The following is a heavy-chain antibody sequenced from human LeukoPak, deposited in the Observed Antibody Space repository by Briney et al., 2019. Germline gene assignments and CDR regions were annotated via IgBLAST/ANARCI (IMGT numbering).Heavy chain of an antibody. CDR1: GFTFSSYS. V-gene: IGHV3-30*02. Sequence: GGSLRLSCAASGFTFSSYSMNWVRQAPGKGLEWVAFIRYDGSNKYYADSVKGRFTISRDNSKNTLYLQMNSLRAEDTAVYYCAKGPLLRITMVRGVIGAFDIWGQGTMVTVSS. CDR2: IRYDGSNK. D-gene: IGHD3-10*01. CDR3: AKGPLLRITMVRGVIGAFDI. J-gene: IGHJ3*02.